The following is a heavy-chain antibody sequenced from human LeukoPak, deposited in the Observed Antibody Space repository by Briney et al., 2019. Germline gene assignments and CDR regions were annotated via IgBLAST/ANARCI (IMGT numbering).Heavy chain of an antibody. V-gene: IGHV3-15*01. CDR1: GFTFSNAW. D-gene: IGHD3-22*01. Sequence: GGPLRLSCAASGFTFSNAWMNWVRQAPGKGLEWVGRIKSKAGGGTIEYAAPVKGRFTISRDDSKNTLYLQMNSLKTEDTAIYYCTTQWLLHNFGYWGQGTLVTVSS. CDR3: TTQWLLHNFGY. CDR2: IKSKAGGGTI. J-gene: IGHJ4*02.